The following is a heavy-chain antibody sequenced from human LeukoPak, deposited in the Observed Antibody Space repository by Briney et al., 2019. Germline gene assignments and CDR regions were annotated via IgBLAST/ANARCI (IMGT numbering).Heavy chain of an antibody. J-gene: IGHJ5*02. Sequence: PSQTLSLTCTVSGGSISSGGYYWSWIRQPPGKGLEWIGYIYHSGSTYYNPSLKSRVTISVDRSKNQFSLKLSSVTAADTAVYYCARGSWPYDWLYGDYGPNWFDPWGQGTLVTVSS. V-gene: IGHV4-30-2*01. CDR1: GGSISSGGYY. CDR3: ARGSWPYDWLYGDYGPNWFDP. CDR2: IYHSGST. D-gene: IGHD4-17*01.